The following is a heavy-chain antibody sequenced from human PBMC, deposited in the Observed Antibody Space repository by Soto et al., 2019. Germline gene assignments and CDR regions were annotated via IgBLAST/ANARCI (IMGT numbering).Heavy chain of an antibody. Sequence: GGSLRLSCAGSGFTFNMYWMYWVRQVPGKGPVWVARIYNDGTYADYADSVKGRFTISRDNAKDTLYLQMNDLRAEDSALYHCTRGPRATSAGTSAHWGQGTLVTVSS. V-gene: IGHV3-74*01. CDR1: GFTFNMYW. CDR3: TRGPRATSAGTSAH. J-gene: IGHJ4*02. CDR2: IYNDGTYA. D-gene: IGHD6-13*01.